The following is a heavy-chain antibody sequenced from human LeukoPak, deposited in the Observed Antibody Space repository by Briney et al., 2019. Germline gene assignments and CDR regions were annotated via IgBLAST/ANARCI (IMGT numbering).Heavy chain of an antibody. CDR1: GFSLSTGGMC. Sequence: SGAALVKPTQTLTLTCTFSGFSLSTGGMCGSWIRQPPGKALEWLARIDWDDDKYYSTSLKTRLTISKDTSKNQVVLTMTNMDPVDTATYYCARSIAAAGTPFDYWGQGTLVTVSS. J-gene: IGHJ4*02. D-gene: IGHD6-13*01. V-gene: IGHV2-70*11. CDR3: ARSIAAAGTPFDY. CDR2: IDWDDDK.